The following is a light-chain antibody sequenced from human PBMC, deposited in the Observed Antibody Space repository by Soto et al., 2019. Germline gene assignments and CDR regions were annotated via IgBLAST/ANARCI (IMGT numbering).Light chain of an antibody. V-gene: IGKV3-11*01. CDR2: DVS. CDR3: QHRTNWPLT. J-gene: IGKJ4*01. Sequence: EIVLTQSPATLSLSPGERATLSCRASQSVSSYLAWYQQKTGQAPRLLIYDVSNRATGIPARFSGSGSGTDFTLTISSLEPEDFAVYYCQHRTNWPLTFGGGTKVEIK. CDR1: QSVSSY.